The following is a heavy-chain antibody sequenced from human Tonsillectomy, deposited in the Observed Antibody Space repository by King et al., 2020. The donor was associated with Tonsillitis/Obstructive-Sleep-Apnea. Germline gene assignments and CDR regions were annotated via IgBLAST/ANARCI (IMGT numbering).Heavy chain of an antibody. CDR2: ISYDGSNT. V-gene: IGHV3-30*04. CDR1: GFNFSSYA. D-gene: IGHD3-22*01. J-gene: IGHJ3*02. CDR3: AREGIYDSSGYADAFDI. Sequence: VQLVESGGGVVQPGRSLRLSCAASGFNFSSYAIHWVRQAPGKGLEWVAVISYDGSNTYYADSVKGRFTISRDNSKNTLDLQMNSLRAEDTAVYYCAREGIYDSSGYADAFDIWGQGTMVTVSS.